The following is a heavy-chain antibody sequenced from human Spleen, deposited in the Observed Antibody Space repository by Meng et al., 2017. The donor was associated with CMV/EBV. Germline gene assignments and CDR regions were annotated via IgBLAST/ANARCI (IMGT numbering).Heavy chain of an antibody. D-gene: IGHD3-16*01. J-gene: IGHJ4*02. CDR2: IYSGGST. CDR1: GFTVSSNY. Sequence: EVQLVESGGGLVQRGGXXRLSCAASGFTVSSNYMSWVRQAPGKGLEWVSVIYSGGSTYYADSVKGRFTISRDNSKNTLYLQMNSLRAEDTAVYYCARGLALGYFDYWGQGTLVTVSS. V-gene: IGHV3-66*01. CDR3: ARGLALGYFDY.